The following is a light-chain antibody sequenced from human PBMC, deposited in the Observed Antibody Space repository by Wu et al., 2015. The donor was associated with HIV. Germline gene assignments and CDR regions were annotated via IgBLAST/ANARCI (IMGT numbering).Light chain of an antibody. V-gene: IGKV1D-13*01. CDR3: QQFNNYPRT. J-gene: IGKJ1*01. Sequence: AIQLTQSPSSLSASVGDRVTITCRASQGISSALAWYQQKPGKAPKLLIYDASTLESEVPSRFSGSGSGTDFTLTISSLQPEDFATYYCQQFNNYPRTFGQGTKVEIK. CDR1: QGISSA. CDR2: DAS.